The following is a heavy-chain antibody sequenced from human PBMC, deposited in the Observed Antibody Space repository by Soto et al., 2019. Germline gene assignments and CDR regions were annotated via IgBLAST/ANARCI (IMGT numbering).Heavy chain of an antibody. V-gene: IGHV1-18*04. CDR1: GYTFTSYG. CDR3: AREGYYYDGSGLGSPYYYYGMDV. Sequence: ASVKVSCKASGYTFTSYGISWVRQAPGQGLEWMGWISAYNGNTNYAQKLQGRVTMTTDTSTSTAYMELRSLRSDDTAVYYCAREGYYYDGSGLGSPYYYYGMDVWGQGTTVTVSS. J-gene: IGHJ6*02. CDR2: ISAYNGNT. D-gene: IGHD3-22*01.